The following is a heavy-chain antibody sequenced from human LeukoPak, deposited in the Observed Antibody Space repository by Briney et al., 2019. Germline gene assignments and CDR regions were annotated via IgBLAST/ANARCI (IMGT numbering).Heavy chain of an antibody. J-gene: IGHJ4*02. D-gene: IGHD3-3*01. CDR1: GGSFIGYY. V-gene: IGHV4-34*01. CDR2: INHSGGA. CDR3: ARVPLRFLEPFDY. Sequence: SETLSLTCAVYGGSFIGYYWSWIRQPPGKGLEWIGEINHSGGANYNPALKSRVTISADTSKSQFSLKLGSVTAADTAVYYCARVPLRFLEPFDYWGQGTLVTVSS.